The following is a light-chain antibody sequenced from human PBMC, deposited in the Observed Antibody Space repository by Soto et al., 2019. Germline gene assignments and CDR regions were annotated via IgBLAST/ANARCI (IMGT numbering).Light chain of an antibody. CDR1: QSVSSY. J-gene: IGKJ4*01. Sequence: EIVLTQSPATLSLSPGERATLSCRASQSVSSYLAWYQQKPGQAPRLLMYDVSNRATGIPASFSGSGSGTDFTLTISRLEPEDFAVYYCQQFSSYPLTFGGGTKVDIK. V-gene: IGKV3-11*01. CDR3: QQFSSYPLT. CDR2: DVS.